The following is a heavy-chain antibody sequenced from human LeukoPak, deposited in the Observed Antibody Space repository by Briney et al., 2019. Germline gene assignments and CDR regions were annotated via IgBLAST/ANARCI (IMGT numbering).Heavy chain of an antibody. CDR2: INHSGST. D-gene: IGHD3-10*01. CDR3: ARITMVRGVTLAYYYYYMDV. Sequence: SETLSLTCAAYGGSFSGYYWSWIRQPPGKGLEWIGEINHSGSTNYNPSLKSRVTISVDTSKNQFSLNLSSVTAADTAVYYCARITMVRGVTLAYYYYYMDVWGKGTTVTVSS. J-gene: IGHJ6*03. CDR1: GGSFSGYY. V-gene: IGHV4-34*01.